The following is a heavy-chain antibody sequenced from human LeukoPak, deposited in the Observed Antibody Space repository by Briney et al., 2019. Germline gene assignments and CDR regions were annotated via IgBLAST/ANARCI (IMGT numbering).Heavy chain of an antibody. CDR1: GYIFTAYY. Sequence: ATVKVSCKTSGYIFTAYYMHWVRQPPGQGPEWMGWINPNSGVTENAQTFQDRVTMTTDTSVSTAYIELSALRSDDTAVYFCARTVHADTGGYGQFDSWGQGTQVTVSS. D-gene: IGHD3-22*01. CDR3: ARTVHADTGGYGQFDS. V-gene: IGHV1-2*02. J-gene: IGHJ4*02. CDR2: INPNSGVT.